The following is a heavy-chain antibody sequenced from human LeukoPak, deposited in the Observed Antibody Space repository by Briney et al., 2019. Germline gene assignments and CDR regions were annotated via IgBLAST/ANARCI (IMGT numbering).Heavy chain of an antibody. CDR3: ARAKYVANFDY. D-gene: IGHD3-16*01. CDR1: GGSISSYY. J-gene: IGHJ4*02. Sequence: PSETLSLTCTVSGGSISSYYWSWIRQPLGKGLEWIGYIYYSGSTNYNPSLKSRVTISVDTSKNQFSLKLSSVTAADTAVYYCARAKYVANFDYWGQGTLVTVSS. CDR2: IYYSGST. V-gene: IGHV4-59*01.